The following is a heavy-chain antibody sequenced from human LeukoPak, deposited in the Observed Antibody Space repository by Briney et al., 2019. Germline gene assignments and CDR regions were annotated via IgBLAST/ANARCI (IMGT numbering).Heavy chain of an antibody. CDR1: GGSISGYY. CDR3: ARWYYDSSTYYPFDY. CDR2: VYYSGST. J-gene: IGHJ4*02. D-gene: IGHD3-22*01. Sequence: SETLSLTCAVSGGSISGYYWSWIRQPPGKGLEWIGYVYYSGSTNYNPSLRSRVTMSVDTSENQFSLKLNSMTAADTAVYYCARWYYDSSTYYPFDYWGQGTLVTVSS. V-gene: IGHV4-59*01.